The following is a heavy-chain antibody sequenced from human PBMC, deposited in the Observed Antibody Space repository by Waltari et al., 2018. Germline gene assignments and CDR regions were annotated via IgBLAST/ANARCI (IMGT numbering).Heavy chain of an antibody. Sequence: QVQVVGSGGGGVSPGRSLEPPFEAPGFPSCPSAMHWVRRAPGKGLGWVAIISSDGSTKYYADSVKGRFTISRDNSENTLYLQMISLRADDTAVYYCATITTYDAFNIWGQGTMVTVSS. CDR2: ISSDGSTK. V-gene: IGHV3-30*16. J-gene: IGHJ3*02. D-gene: IGHD3-22*01. CDR3: ATITTYDAFNI. CDR1: GFPSCPSA.